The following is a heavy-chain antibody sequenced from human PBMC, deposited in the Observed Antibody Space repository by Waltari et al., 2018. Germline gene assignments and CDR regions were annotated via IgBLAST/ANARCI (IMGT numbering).Heavy chain of an antibody. CDR2: IDPGDSDT. V-gene: IGHV5-51*01. D-gene: IGHD6-19*01. J-gene: IGHJ6*02. Sequence: EVQLVQSGAEVKKPGESLKISCKGSGYSFTSYWIAWVRQMPGQGLEWMGLIDPGDSDTRYSPSFQGQVTISADKSISTAYLQWSSLKASDTDMYYCARQRWDIAVAGTSYYYGMDVGGQGTTVTVSS. CDR1: GYSFTSYW. CDR3: ARQRWDIAVAGTSYYYGMDV.